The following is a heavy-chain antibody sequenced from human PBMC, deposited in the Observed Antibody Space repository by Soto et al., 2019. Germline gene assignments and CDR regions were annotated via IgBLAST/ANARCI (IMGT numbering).Heavy chain of an antibody. V-gene: IGHV3-30*18. CDR2: ISYDGSNK. CDR3: AKVHGRYNWNDVDYYYYYMDV. D-gene: IGHD1-1*01. J-gene: IGHJ6*03. Sequence: GGSLRLSCAASGFTFSSYGMHWVRQAPGKGLEWVAVISYDGSNKYYADSVKGRFTISRDNSKNTLYLQMNSLRAEDTAVYYCAKVHGRYNWNDVDYYYYYMDVWGKGTTVTVSS. CDR1: GFTFSSYG.